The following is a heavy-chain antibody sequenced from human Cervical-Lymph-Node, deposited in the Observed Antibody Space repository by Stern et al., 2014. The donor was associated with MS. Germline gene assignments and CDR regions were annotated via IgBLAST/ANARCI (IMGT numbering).Heavy chain of an antibody. D-gene: IGHD5-18*01. V-gene: IGHV5-51*01. J-gene: IGHJ3*01. Sequence: QLVQSGADVKKPGESLRISCEGSGYTFSSHWIGWVRQLPRKRLAWLGIIYPGASDSQLTPPFPGRLTLSLHHSIHPPSLEWTSVRASDTAMYYCAVGHSYGLDAFDVWGQGTMVTVSS. CDR2: IYPGASDS. CDR1: GYTFSSHW. CDR3: AVGHSYGLDAFDV.